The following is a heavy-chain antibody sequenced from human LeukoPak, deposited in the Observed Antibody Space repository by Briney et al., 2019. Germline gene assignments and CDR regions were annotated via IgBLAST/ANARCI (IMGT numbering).Heavy chain of an antibody. CDR2: ISGDGVST. J-gene: IGHJ4*02. V-gene: IGHV3-43*02. CDR1: GLPIGDFA. CDR3: ARESGKFDY. Sequence: AVGSLRLSCVASGLPIGDFAMHWVRQAPGKGLEWVSLISGDGVSTFYADSVKGRFSISRDNSKNSLSLEMNSLRTEDTAMYYCARESGKFDYWGQGTLVAVSS.